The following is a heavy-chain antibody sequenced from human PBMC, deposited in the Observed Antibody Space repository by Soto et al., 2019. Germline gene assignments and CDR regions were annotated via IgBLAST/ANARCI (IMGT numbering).Heavy chain of an antibody. D-gene: IGHD6-6*01. CDR1: GYRFTTYW. CDR3: ARGGISSSYYYYALDV. CDR2: IYPGDSDT. V-gene: IGHV5-51*01. Sequence: PGESLKLSCKGSGYRFTTYWISWVRQTPGKGLEWMGIIYPGDSDTRYSPSFQGQVTISADKSISTAYLQWSSLRASDTAIYYCARGGISSSYYYYALDVWGQGTTVTVSS. J-gene: IGHJ6*02.